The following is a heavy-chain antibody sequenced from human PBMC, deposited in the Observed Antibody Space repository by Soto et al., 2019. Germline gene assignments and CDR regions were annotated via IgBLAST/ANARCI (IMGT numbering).Heavy chain of an antibody. V-gene: IGHV3-33*01. Sequence: AGGSLRLSCAPSGFTFSSYGMHWARQAPGKGLEWGAVIWYDGSNKVYADSVKGRFTISRDNSKNTLYLQMNSLRAEDTAVYYCARDLSGDYGALDTWGQGTMVTVSS. CDR2: IWYDGSNK. J-gene: IGHJ3*02. CDR3: ARDLSGDYGALDT. CDR1: GFTFSSYG. D-gene: IGHD4-17*01.